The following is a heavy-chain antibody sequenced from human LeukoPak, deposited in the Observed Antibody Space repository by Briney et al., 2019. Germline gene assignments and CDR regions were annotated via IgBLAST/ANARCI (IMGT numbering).Heavy chain of an antibody. D-gene: IGHD5-12*01. V-gene: IGHV3-74*01. CDR1: GFTFSSYW. CDR3: AKSRSGYALFDY. J-gene: IGHJ4*02. Sequence: PGGSLRLSCAASGFTFSSYWMHWVRQAPGKGLVWVSRINSDGMSTSYADSVKGRFTISRDNAKNTLYLQMNTLRAVDTAVYYCAKSRSGYALFDYWGQGFLVTVSS. CDR2: INSDGMST.